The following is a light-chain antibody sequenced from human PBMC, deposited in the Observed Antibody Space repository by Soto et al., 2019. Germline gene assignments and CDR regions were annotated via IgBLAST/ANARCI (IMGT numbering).Light chain of an antibody. J-gene: IGKJ2*01. V-gene: IGKV3-20*01. Sequence: EIVLTQSPDTLSLSPGEGATLSCRTSQSVSSHYLAWYQQKPGQAPRLLIYGGSSRATGIPDRFSGSGSGTDFTLTISRLEPEDFAEYYCQQYGSSPPMYTFGQGTKLEIK. CDR3: QQYGSSPPMYT. CDR2: GGS. CDR1: QSVSSHY.